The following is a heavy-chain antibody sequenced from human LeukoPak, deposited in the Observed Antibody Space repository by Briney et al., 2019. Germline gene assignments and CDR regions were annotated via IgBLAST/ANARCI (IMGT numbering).Heavy chain of an antibody. J-gene: IGHJ6*02. CDR1: GFTFSSYW. CDR2: INSDGSST. Sequence: PGWSLRLSCAASGFTFSSYWMHWVRQAPGKGLVWVSRINSDGSSTSYADSVKGRFTISRDNAKNTLYLQMNSLRAEDTAVYYCASNDILTGYYYYGMDVWGQGTTVTVS. CDR3: ASNDILTGYYYYGMDV. V-gene: IGHV3-74*01. D-gene: IGHD3-9*01.